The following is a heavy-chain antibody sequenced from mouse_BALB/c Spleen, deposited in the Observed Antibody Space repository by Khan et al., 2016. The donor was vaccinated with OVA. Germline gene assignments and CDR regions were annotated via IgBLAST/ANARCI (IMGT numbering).Heavy chain of an antibody. CDR2: IITYTGEI. CDR3: TSPPYFSYTVDY. J-gene: IGHJ4*01. D-gene: IGHD2-10*01. V-gene: IGHV9-3-1*01. CDR1: GYSFTNYG. Sequence: QIQLVQSGPELEKPGETVKISCTASGYSFTNYGMNWVKQSPGKALKWMGWIITYTGEIKYAADFKGRFAFFVEPSTSTSSLQINNHTHEDTPTYVYTSPPYFSYTVDYWGQGTSVTVSS.